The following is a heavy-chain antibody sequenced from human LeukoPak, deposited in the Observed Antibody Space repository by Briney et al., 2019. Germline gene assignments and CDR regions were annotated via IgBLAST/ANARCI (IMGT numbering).Heavy chain of an antibody. D-gene: IGHD3-3*01. CDR3: AKDNSPYGESGPDY. Sequence: PGGSLRLSCAASGFTFDDYTMHWVRQAPGKGLEWVSLISWDGGSTYYADSVKGRFTISRDNSKNSLYLQMNSLRTEDTALYYCAKDNSPYGESGPDYWGQGTLGTVSS. J-gene: IGHJ4*02. CDR1: GFTFDDYT. V-gene: IGHV3-43*01. CDR2: ISWDGGST.